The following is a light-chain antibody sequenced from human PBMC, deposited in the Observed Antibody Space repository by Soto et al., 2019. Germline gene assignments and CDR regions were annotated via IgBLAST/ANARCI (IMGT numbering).Light chain of an antibody. CDR3: SSYTSSTTVV. V-gene: IGLV2-14*01. CDR1: SNDIGGYNY. CDR2: EVT. Sequence: QSVLTQPASVSGSPGQSITISCSGTSNDIGGYNYVSWYQHHPGKAPKLMIFEVTNRPSGVSNRFSGSKSGNTASLTISGLQTEDEADYYCSSYTSSTTVVFGGRTKLT. J-gene: IGLJ2*01.